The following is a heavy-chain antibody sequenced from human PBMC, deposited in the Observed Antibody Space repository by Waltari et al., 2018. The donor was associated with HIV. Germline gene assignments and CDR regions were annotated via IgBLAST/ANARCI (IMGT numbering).Heavy chain of an antibody. CDR1: GGSISSYY. CDR2: IYYSGST. D-gene: IGHD3-22*01. CDR3: ARDRDYDSSGFYYDKGVFFDI. Sequence: QVQLQESGPGLVKPSETLSLTCTVSGGSISSYYWSWIRQPPGTGLEWIGYIYYSGSTNYNPSLKSRVTISVDTSKNQFSLKLSSVTAADTAVYYCARDRDYDSSGFYYDKGVFFDIWGQGTMVTVSS. V-gene: IGHV4-59*01. J-gene: IGHJ3*02.